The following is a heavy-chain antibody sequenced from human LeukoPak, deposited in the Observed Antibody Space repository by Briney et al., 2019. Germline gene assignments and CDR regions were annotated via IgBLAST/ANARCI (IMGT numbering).Heavy chain of an antibody. J-gene: IGHJ4*02. D-gene: IGHD2-2*01. Sequence: ASVKVSRKASGYTFTGYYMHWVRQAPGQGLEWMGWINPNSGGTNYAQKFQGRVTMTRDTSISTAYMELSRLRSDDTAVYYCARGLRRAAAMSMSAYWGQGTLVTVSS. V-gene: IGHV1-2*02. CDR1: GYTFTGYY. CDR3: ARGLRRAAAMSMSAY. CDR2: INPNSGGT.